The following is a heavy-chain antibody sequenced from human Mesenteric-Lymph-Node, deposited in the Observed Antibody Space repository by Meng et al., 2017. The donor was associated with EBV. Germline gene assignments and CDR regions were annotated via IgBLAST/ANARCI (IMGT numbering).Heavy chain of an antibody. J-gene: IGHJ5*02. D-gene: IGHD3-10*01. CDR1: GFTLSNYW. V-gene: IGHV3-74*01. CDR2: IKSDGSVT. Sequence: EGQLVESGGGLVQPGGSLRLSCAASGFTLSNYWMHWVRQAPGKGLVWVSHIKSDGSVTNYANSVKGRFTISRDNAKNTLYLQMNSLRVDDTAVYYCARGVGSTDDWFDPWGQGTLVTVSS. CDR3: ARGVGSTDDWFDP.